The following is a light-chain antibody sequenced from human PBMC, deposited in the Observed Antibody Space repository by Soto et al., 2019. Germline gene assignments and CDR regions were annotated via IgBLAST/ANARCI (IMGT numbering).Light chain of an antibody. CDR1: QSVSSN. Sequence: EIVMTQSPATLSVSPGERATLSCRASQSVSSNLVWYQQKPGQAPRLLIYGASTRATGIPARFSGSGSGTEFTLTISSLQSEDFAVYYCQQYNNWPRGTLGQGTKV. J-gene: IGKJ1*01. V-gene: IGKV3-15*01. CDR2: GAS. CDR3: QQYNNWPRGT.